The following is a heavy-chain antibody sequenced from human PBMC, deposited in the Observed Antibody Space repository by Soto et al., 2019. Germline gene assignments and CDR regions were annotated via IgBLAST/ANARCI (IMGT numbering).Heavy chain of an antibody. J-gene: IGHJ4*02. V-gene: IGHV4-31*03. CDR3: AISRSGTLDD. Sequence: SETLSLTCTVSGVALSSSSYYCSWIRQHPGKGLEWIGYIYNNVATYYSPSLKSRVTISVDTSKNQFSLRLSSVTAADTAMYYCAISRSGTLDDWGQGTLVTVSS. D-gene: IGHD3-3*01. CDR1: GVALSSSSYY. CDR2: IYNNVAT.